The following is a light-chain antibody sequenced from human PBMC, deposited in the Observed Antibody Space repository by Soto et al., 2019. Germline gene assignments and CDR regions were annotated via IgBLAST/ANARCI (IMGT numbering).Light chain of an antibody. CDR1: SSNIGNNA. J-gene: IGLJ2*01. CDR3: SSYTRSSTLVV. V-gene: IGLV1-36*01. CDR2: YDD. Sequence: QSVLTQPPSVSEAPRQRVTISCSGSSSNIGNNAVNWYQQLPGKAPKLLIYYDDLLPSGVSDRFSGSKSGTSASLAISGLQSEDEADYYCSSYTRSSTLVVFGGGTQLTVL.